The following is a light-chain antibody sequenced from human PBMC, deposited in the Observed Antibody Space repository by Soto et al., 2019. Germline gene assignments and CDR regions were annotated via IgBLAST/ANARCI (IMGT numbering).Light chain of an antibody. CDR3: QQYDSSPST. V-gene: IGKV3-20*01. CDR1: QGMSSY. Sequence: LTQSPSSLSASVGDRVTLTCRASQGMSSYLAWYQQKPGQAPRLLIYGASSRATGIPDRFSGSGSGTDFTLTISRLEPEDFAVYYCQQYDSSPSTFGQGTKVDI. CDR2: GAS. J-gene: IGKJ1*01.